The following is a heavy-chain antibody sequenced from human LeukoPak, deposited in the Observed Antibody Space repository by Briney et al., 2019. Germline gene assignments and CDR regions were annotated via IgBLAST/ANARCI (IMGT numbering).Heavy chain of an antibody. CDR2: MNPNSGNT. D-gene: IGHD3-3*01. Sequence: ASVEVSCKASGYTFASYDINWVRQATGQGLEWMGWMNPNSGNTGYAQKFQGRVTMTRNTSISTAYMELSSLRSEDTAVYYCARGRQAYYDFWSGYSRGWFDPWGQGTLVTVSS. V-gene: IGHV1-8*01. CDR3: ARGRQAYYDFWSGYSRGWFDP. J-gene: IGHJ5*02. CDR1: GYTFASYD.